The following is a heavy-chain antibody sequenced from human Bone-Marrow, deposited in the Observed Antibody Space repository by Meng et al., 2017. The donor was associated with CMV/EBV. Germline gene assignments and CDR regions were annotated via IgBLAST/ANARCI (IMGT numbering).Heavy chain of an antibody. CDR1: GGSISSYY. J-gene: IGHJ1*01. Sequence: SETLSLTCTVSGGSISSYYWSWIRQPPGKGLEWIGYIYYSGSTNYNPSLKSRVTISVDTSKNQFSLKLSSVTAADTAVYYCASQYLSDYDILTGFPASLTNWGRGTLVTVSS. V-gene: IGHV4-59*01. CDR2: IYYSGST. D-gene: IGHD3-9*01. CDR3: ASQYLSDYDILTGFPASLTN.